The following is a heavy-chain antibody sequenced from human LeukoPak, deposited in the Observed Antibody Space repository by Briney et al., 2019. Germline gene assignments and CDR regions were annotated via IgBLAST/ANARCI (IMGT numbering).Heavy chain of an antibody. D-gene: IGHD2-21*02. CDR3: ARIYCGGDCRGYYYHYYMDV. CDR1: GGSISSGSYY. CDR2: IYTSGST. V-gene: IGHV4-61*02. Sequence: SETLSLTRTVSGGSISSGSYYWSWIRQPAGKGLEWIGRIYTSGSTKYNPSLKSRVTISVDTSKNQFSLKLSSVTAADTAVYYCARIYCGGDCRGYYYHYYMDVWAKGPRSPSP. J-gene: IGHJ6*03.